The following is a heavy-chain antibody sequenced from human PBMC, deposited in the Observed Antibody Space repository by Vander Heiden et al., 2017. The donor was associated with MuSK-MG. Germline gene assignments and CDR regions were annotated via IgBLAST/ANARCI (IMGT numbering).Heavy chain of an antibody. CDR3: AKVASVAGTYYFDY. CDR2: ISGGAATT. J-gene: IGHJ4*01. V-gene: IGHV3-23*01. CDR1: GFPFSNYA. D-gene: IGHD1-1*01. Sequence: EVQLLESGAGLVQPGGSSSFPCRPAGFPFSNYAMRWVRQAPGKGLEWVSAISGGAATTYYEDSVKGRFTISRDNSRNTLYLQMNSLRAEDTAVYYCAKVASVAGTYYFDYWGHGTLVAVSS.